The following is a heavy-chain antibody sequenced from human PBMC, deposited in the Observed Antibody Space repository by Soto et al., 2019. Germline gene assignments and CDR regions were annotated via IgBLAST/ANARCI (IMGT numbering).Heavy chain of an antibody. CDR2: INHSGSA. V-gene: IGHV4-34*01. CDR3: AGWAVSIMSFGMSKDY. Sequence: SETLSLTCVVYGGSFSGHFWSWIRQPPGKGLEWIGEINHSGSANYNPSLKSRVTISVDKSKNQLSLKLTSVTATDMAVYYCAGWAVSIMSFGMSKDYWSQGNLVTVSS. CDR1: GGSFSGHF. D-gene: IGHD3-3*01. J-gene: IGHJ4*02.